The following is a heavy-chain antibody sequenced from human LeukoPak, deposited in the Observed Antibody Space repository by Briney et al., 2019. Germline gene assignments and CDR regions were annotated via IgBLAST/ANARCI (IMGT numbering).Heavy chain of an antibody. J-gene: IGHJ4*02. CDR1: GFTFGDYA. CDR2: IRSKTYGGTS. V-gene: IGHV3-49*04. Sequence: PGGSLRLSCTASGFTFGDYAVSWVRQAPGKGLEWVTFIRSKTYGGTSEYAASVKGRFTISRDNAKNSLHLQMYSLRLDDTAVYYCARGGYSFDYLGQGTLVTVSS. CDR3: ARGGYSFDY. D-gene: IGHD5-12*01.